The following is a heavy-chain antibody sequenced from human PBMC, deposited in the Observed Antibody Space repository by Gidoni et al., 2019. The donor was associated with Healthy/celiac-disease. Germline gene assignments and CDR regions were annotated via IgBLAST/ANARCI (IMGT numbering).Heavy chain of an antibody. Sequence: QVQLVQSGAEVKKPGASVKVSCKASGYTFPSDYMHWVRQAPGQGLEWMGIINPSGGSTSYAQKFQGRVTMTRDTSTSTVYMELSSLRSEDTAVYYCARGASSSWYWTHERYFDYWGQGTLVTVSS. V-gene: IGHV1-46*01. CDR3: ARGASSSWYWTHERYFDY. D-gene: IGHD6-13*01. J-gene: IGHJ4*02. CDR2: INPSGGST. CDR1: GYTFPSDY.